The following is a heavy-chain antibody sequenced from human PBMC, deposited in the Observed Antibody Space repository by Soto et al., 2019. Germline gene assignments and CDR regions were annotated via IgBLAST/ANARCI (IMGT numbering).Heavy chain of an antibody. Sequence: EVQLVESGGGLVQPGGSLRLSCAASGFTVSSNYMSWVRQAPGKGLEWVSVIYSGGSTNYADSVKGRFTISRDNSKNTLDLQMSGLGAEYTAVYYCAREGVVAASDWGQGTLVTVS. J-gene: IGHJ4*02. CDR2: IYSGGST. CDR3: AREGVVAASD. V-gene: IGHV3-66*01. D-gene: IGHD2-15*01. CDR1: GFTVSSNY.